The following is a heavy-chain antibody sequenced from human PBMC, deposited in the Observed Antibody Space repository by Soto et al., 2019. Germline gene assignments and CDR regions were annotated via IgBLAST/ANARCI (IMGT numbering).Heavy chain of an antibody. Sequence: SETLSLTCTVSGGSISSGDYYWSWIRQPPGKGLEWIGYIYYSGSTYYNPSLKSRVTISVDTSKNQFSLKLSSVTAADTAVYYCAVVDSTGNWFDPWGEGALVTVSS. CDR2: IYYSGST. J-gene: IGHJ5*02. V-gene: IGHV4-30-4*01. CDR3: AVVDSTGNWFDP. CDR1: GGSISSGDYY. D-gene: IGHD6-25*01.